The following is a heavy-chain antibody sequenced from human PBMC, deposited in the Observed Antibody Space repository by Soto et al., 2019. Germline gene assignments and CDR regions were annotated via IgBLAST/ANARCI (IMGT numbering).Heavy chain of an antibody. CDR3: ARQGRPYSGSGYYYRMDV. CDR2: IFPGDSDT. J-gene: IGHJ6*02. Sequence: GESLKISCNASGFSLNTYWIGWVRQKPGKGLEWMGSIFPGDSDTRYSPSFQGQVIISADRSISTAYLQWRSLKASDTAIYYCARQGRPYSGSGYYYRMDVWGQRTTVTVSS. V-gene: IGHV5-51*01. CDR1: GFSLNTYW. D-gene: IGHD6-6*01.